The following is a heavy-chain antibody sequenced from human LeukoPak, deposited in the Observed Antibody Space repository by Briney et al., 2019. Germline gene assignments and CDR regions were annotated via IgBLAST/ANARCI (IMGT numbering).Heavy chain of an antibody. CDR3: ARTYYYDSSGYPVQVSDAFDI. CDR1: GGTFSSYA. D-gene: IGHD3-22*01. V-gene: IGHV1-69*13. CDR2: IIPIFHTA. J-gene: IGHJ3*02. Sequence: SVKVSCKASGGTFSSYAISWVRQAPGQGLEWMGGIIPIFHTADYAQKFQGRVTITADESTSTVYMELSRLRSEDTAMYYCARTYYYDSSGYPVQVSDAFDIWGQGTMVTVSS.